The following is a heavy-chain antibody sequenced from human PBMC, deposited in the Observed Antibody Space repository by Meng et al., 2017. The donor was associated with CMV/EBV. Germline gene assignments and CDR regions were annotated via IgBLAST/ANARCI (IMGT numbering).Heavy chain of an antibody. CDR1: GFTFGSYG. CDR3: AKTDL. J-gene: IGHJ5*02. Sequence: RSLSMSCAGSGFTFGSYGMHWVRQAPDKGLEWVAVIWYDGSNKYYADSVKGRFTISRDNSKNTLYLQMNSLRAEDTAVYYCAKTDLWGQGTLVTVSS. CDR2: IWYDGSNK. V-gene: IGHV3-33*06.